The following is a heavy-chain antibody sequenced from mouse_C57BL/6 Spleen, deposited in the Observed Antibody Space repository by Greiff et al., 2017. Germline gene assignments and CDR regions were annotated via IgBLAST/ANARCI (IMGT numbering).Heavy chain of an antibody. CDR2: IYPGDGDT. D-gene: IGHD1-1*01. V-gene: IGHV1-80*01. J-gene: IGHJ2*01. CDR1: GYAFSSYW. CDR3: ARARITTVVAKNFDD. Sequence: QVQLQQSGAELVKPGASVKISCKASGYAFSSYWMNWVKQRPGKGLEWIGQIYPGDGDTNYNGKFKGKATLTADKSSSTAYMQLSSLTSEDSAVYFCARARITTVVAKNFDDWGQGTTLTVSS.